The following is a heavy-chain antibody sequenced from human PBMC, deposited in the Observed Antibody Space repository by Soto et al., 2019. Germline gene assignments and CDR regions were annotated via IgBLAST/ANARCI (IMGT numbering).Heavy chain of an antibody. CDR1: GGSISSYY. Sequence: QVQLQESGPGLVKPSETLSLTCTVSGGSISSYYWSWIRQPAGEGLEWIGRIYTSGSTNYNPSLKSRVTMSVDTSKNQFSLKLSSVTAADTAVYYCARNIVVVTPVGRLGWFDPWGQGTLVTVSS. D-gene: IGHD2-21*02. CDR2: IYTSGST. V-gene: IGHV4-4*07. CDR3: ARNIVVVTPVGRLGWFDP. J-gene: IGHJ5*02.